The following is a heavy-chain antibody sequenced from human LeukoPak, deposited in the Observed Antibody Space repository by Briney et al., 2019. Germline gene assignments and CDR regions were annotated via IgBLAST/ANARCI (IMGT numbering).Heavy chain of an antibody. V-gene: IGHV4-4*07. D-gene: IGHD2-15*01. CDR2: IYTSGST. CDR3: ARAGGYCSGGSCYPDWFDP. CDR1: GGSISSYY. J-gene: IGHJ5*02. Sequence: SETLSLTCTVFGGSISSYYWSWIRQPAGKGLEWIGRIYTSGSTNYNPSLKSRVTMSVDTSKNQFSLKLSSVTAADTAVYYCARAGGYCSGGSCYPDWFDPWGQGTLVTVSS.